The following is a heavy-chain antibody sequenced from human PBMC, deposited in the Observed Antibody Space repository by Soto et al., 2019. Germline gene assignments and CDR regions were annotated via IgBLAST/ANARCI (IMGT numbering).Heavy chain of an antibody. D-gene: IGHD6-13*01. Sequence: PGGSLRLSCAASGFTFSSYAMHWVRQAPGKGLEYVSAISSNGGSTYYANSVKGRFTISRDNSKNTLYLQMGSLRAEDMAVYYCARESGTSGLYYYYYYGMDVWGQGTTVTVSS. J-gene: IGHJ6*02. CDR2: ISSNGGST. V-gene: IGHV3-64*01. CDR1: GFTFSSYA. CDR3: ARESGTSGLYYYYYYGMDV.